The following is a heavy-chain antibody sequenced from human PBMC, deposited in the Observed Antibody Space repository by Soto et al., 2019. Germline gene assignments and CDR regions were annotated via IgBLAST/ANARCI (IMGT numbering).Heavy chain of an antibody. Sequence: GASVKVSCKASGYTFTSYYMHWVRQAPGQGLEWMGIINPSGGSTSYAQKFQGRVTMTRDTSTSTVYMELSSLRSEDTAVYYCARDRRMGQTPYYDFWSGYPKYYYYGMDVWGQGTTVTVSS. J-gene: IGHJ6*02. CDR1: GYTFTSYY. V-gene: IGHV1-46*01. D-gene: IGHD3-3*01. CDR3: ARDRRMGQTPYYDFWSGYPKYYYYGMDV. CDR2: INPSGGST.